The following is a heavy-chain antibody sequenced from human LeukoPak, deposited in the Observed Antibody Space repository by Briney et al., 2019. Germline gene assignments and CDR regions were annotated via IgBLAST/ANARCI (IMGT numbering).Heavy chain of an antibody. CDR2: IYYRGST. CDR3: ARRPGDRYWYFDL. V-gene: IGHV4-59*08. Sequence: SETLSLTCSVSGDSISGFYWNWIRQPPGKGLEWIGYIYYRGSTNYNPSLKSRVTISVDTSKNQFSLKLSSVTAADTAVYYCARRPGDRYWYFDLWGRGTLVTVSS. J-gene: IGHJ2*01. D-gene: IGHD4-17*01. CDR1: GDSISGFY.